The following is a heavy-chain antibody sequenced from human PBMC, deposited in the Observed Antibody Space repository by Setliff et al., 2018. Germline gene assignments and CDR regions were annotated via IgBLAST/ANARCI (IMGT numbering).Heavy chain of an antibody. V-gene: IGHV4-61*09. J-gene: IGHJ3*01. CDR3: ARQPPLNWAIPFDL. CDR2: IYASWST. D-gene: IGHD7-27*01. CDR1: GDSINSRTNY. Sequence: SETLSLTCTVSGDSINSRTNYWSWIRQPAGKGPEWIGHIYASWSTNCNPSLKSRVTISLDTSKNQFSLKLSSVTAADTAVYYCARQPPLNWAIPFDLWGQGKRVTVSS.